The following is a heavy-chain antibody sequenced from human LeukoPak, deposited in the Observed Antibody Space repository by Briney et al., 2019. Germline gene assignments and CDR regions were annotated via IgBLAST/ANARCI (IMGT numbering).Heavy chain of an antibody. CDR1: GFTFSSYA. V-gene: IGHV3-23*01. J-gene: IGHJ4*02. CDR2: ISGSGGST. CDR3: AKGGKWDVTPFDY. Sequence: PGGSLRLSCAASGFTFSSYAMSWVRQAPGKGLEWVSSISGSGGSTYHADSVKGRFTISRDNSKNTLNLRINSLRAEDTAVYYCAKGGKWDVTPFDYWGQGTLVTVSS. D-gene: IGHD1-26*01.